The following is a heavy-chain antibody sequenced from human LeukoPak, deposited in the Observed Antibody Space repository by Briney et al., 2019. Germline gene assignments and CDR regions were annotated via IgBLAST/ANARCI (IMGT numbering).Heavy chain of an antibody. J-gene: IGHJ6*02. V-gene: IGHV3-23*01. CDR3: AKARYYYDSSGYSRYYYYGMDV. D-gene: IGHD3-22*01. CDR1: GFIFSSYA. CDR2: ISGSGGST. Sequence: GGSLRLSCAASGFIFSSYAMSWVRQAPGKGLEWVSAISGSGGSTYYADSVKGRFTISRDNSKNTLYLQMNSLRAEDTAVYYCAKARYYYDSSGYSRYYYYGMDVWGQGTTVTVSS.